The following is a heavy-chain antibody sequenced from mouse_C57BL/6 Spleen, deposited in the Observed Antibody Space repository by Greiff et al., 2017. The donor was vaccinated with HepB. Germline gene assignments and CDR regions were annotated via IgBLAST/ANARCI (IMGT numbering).Heavy chain of an antibody. CDR1: GFTFTDYY. D-gene: IGHD6-1*01. CDR3: ARYQPFRAMDY. J-gene: IGHJ4*01. V-gene: IGHV7-3*01. Sequence: EVMLVESGGGLVQPGGSLSLSCAASGFTFTDYYMSWVRQPPGKALEWLGFIRNKANGYTTEYSASVKGRFTISRDNSQSILYLQMNALRAEDSATYYCARYQPFRAMDYWGQGTSVTVSS. CDR2: IRNKANGYTT.